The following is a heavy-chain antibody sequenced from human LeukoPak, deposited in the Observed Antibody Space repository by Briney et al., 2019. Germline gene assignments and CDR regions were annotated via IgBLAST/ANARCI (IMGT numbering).Heavy chain of an antibody. V-gene: IGHV3-23*01. J-gene: IGHJ4*02. D-gene: IGHD3-22*01. CDR2: ISGSGGST. Sequence: PGGPLRLSCAASGFTFSSYAMSWVRQAPGKGLEGVSGISGSGGSTYYAASVKGRLTISRDNSKNTLYLQMNSLRAEDTAVYYCAKGSGYYPEGSDYWGQGTLVTVSS. CDR3: AKGSGYYPEGSDY. CDR1: GFTFSSYA.